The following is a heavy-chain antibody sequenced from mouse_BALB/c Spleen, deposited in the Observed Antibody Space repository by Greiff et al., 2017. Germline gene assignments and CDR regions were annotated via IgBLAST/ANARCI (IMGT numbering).Heavy chain of an antibody. CDR1: GYTFTSYW. Sequence: QVQLQQPGAELVKPGASVKLSCKASGYTFTSYWMHWVKQRPGQGLEWIGEIDPSDSYTNYNQKFKGKATLTVDKSSSTAYMQLKSLTSEDSAVYYCARAPRYGSSYWDFDVWGAGTTVTVSS. V-gene: IGHV1-69*02. CDR3: ARAPRYGSSYWDFDV. D-gene: IGHD1-1*01. J-gene: IGHJ1*01. CDR2: IDPSDSYT.